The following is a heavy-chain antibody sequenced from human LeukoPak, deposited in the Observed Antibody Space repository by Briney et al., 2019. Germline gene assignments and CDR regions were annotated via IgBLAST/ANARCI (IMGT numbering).Heavy chain of an antibody. CDR2: ISGSGGST. J-gene: IGHJ1*01. V-gene: IGHV3-23*01. D-gene: IGHD6-13*01. Sequence: GGSLRLSCAASGFTFSSYAMSWVHQAPGKGLEGVSAISGSGGSTYYADSVKGRFTISRDNSKNTLYLQMNSLRAEDTAVYYCATTGPAAAALEYFQHWGQGTLVTVSS. CDR3: ATTGPAAAALEYFQH. CDR1: GFTFSSYA.